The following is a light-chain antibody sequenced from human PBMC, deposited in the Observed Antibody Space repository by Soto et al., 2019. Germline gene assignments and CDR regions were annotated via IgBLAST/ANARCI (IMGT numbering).Light chain of an antibody. Sequence: QSVLTQPASVSGSPGQSITISCTGTSSDVGGYNYVSWYQQHPGKAPKLLIYDVTKRPSGVPDRFSGSKSDNTASLTISGLQAEDEADYYCCSYAGSYTVMFDGGTKVTVL. CDR3: CSYAGSYTVM. J-gene: IGLJ3*02. CDR2: DVT. V-gene: IGLV2-11*01. CDR1: SSDVGGYNY.